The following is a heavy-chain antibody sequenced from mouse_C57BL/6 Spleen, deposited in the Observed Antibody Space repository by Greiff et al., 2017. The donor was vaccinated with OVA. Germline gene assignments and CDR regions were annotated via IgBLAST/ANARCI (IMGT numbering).Heavy chain of an antibody. CDR1: GYTFTSYW. CDR2: INPSNGGT. D-gene: IGHD3-3*01. CDR3: AREGLGQGYFDV. Sequence: VQLQQPGTELVKPGASVKLSCKASGYTFTSYWMHWVKQRPGQGLEWIGNINPSNGGTNYNAKFKSKSTLTVDKSSSTAYMQLSSLTSEDSAVYYCAREGLGQGYFDVWGTGTTVTVSS. V-gene: IGHV1-53*01. J-gene: IGHJ1*03.